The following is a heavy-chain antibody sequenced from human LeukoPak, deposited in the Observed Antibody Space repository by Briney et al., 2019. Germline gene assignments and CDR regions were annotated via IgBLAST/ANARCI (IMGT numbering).Heavy chain of an antibody. J-gene: IGHJ6*03. CDR1: GYTFTGYY. Sequence: GASVKVSCKASGYTFTGYYMHWVRQAPGQGLEWMGWINPNSGGTNYAQKFQGRVTMTRDTSVSTAYMELSRLRSDDTAVYYCALPRRGQSPPYYYYYMDVWGKGTTVTVSS. D-gene: IGHD1-26*01. V-gene: IGHV1-2*02. CDR3: ALPRRGQSPPYYYYYMDV. CDR2: INPNSGGT.